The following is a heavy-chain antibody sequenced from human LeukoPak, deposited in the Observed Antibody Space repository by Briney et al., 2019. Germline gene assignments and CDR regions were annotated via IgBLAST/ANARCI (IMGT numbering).Heavy chain of an antibody. CDR2: ISYDGSNK. Sequence: PGGSLRLSCAASGFTFSSYGMHWVRQAPGKGLEWVAVISYDGSNKYYADSVKGRFTISRDNSKNTLYLQMNNLRAEDTAVYYCAKNLNGGNTHSDYWGQGTLVTVSS. V-gene: IGHV3-30*18. CDR1: GFTFSSYG. D-gene: IGHD4-23*01. CDR3: AKNLNGGNTHSDY. J-gene: IGHJ4*02.